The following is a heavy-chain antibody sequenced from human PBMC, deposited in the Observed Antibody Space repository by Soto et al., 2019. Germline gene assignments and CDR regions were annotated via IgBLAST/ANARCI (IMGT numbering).Heavy chain of an antibody. CDR1: GFTVSSDY. CDR3: ARGIKEDAFDI. J-gene: IGHJ3*02. CDR2: IYSGGST. Sequence: EVRLVETGGGLIQPGGSLRLSCAASGFTVSSDYMTWVRQAPGKGLEWVSVIYSGGSTFYADSVKGRFTISRDNSKNTLYLQMNSLRAEDTAVYYCARGIKEDAFDIWGQGTMVTVSS. V-gene: IGHV3-53*02.